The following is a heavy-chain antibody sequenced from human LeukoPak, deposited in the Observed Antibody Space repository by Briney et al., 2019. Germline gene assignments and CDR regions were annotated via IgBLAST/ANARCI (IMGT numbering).Heavy chain of an antibody. CDR3: ASSFARFLTGLIIHLGWFDP. CDR1: GFTCSSYA. Sequence: GGSLRLSCAASGFTCSSYAMSWVRQAPGKGLEWVSAISGSGGSTYYADSVKGRFTISRDNSKNTLYLQMNSLRAEDTAVYYCASSFARFLTGLIIHLGWFDPWGQGTLVTVSS. CDR2: ISGSGGST. J-gene: IGHJ5*02. D-gene: IGHD3-9*01. V-gene: IGHV3-23*01.